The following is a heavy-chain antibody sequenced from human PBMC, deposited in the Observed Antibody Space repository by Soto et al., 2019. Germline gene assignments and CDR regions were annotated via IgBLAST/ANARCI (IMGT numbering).Heavy chain of an antibody. CDR1: GFTLDNYW. V-gene: IGHV3-74*01. J-gene: IGHJ3*02. D-gene: IGHD2-21*01. CDR3: ARELSIHYPVQTDALNI. CDR2: IKETASSR. Sequence: EVQLVQSGGGSVQPGGSLRLSCAASGFTLDNYWMHWVRRAPGKGLVWVSRIKETASSRSYADSVKGRFTISRDNAENTVYLQMNGLRAEDTAVYYCARELSIHYPVQTDALNIWGQGTVVTVSS.